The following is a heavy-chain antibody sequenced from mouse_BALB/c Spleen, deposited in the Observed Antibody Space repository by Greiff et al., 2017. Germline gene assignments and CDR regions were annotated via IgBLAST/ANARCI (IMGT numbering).Heavy chain of an antibody. D-gene: IGHD1-2*01. CDR2: IWAGGST. CDR1: GFSLNSYG. J-gene: IGHJ3*01. V-gene: IGHV2-9*02. Sequence: QVQLKESGPGLVAPSQSLSITCTVSGFSLNSYGVHWVRQPPGKGLEWLGVIWAGGSTNYNSALMSRLSISKDNSKSQVFLKMNSLQTDDTAMYYCARETTAIAYWGQGTLVTVSA. CDR3: ARETTAIAY.